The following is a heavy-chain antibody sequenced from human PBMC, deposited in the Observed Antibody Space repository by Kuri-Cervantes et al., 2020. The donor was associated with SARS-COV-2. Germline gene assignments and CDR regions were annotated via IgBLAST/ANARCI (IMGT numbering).Heavy chain of an antibody. CDR1: GFSLKSYGMR. Sequence: SGPTLVKPKETLTLTCTFSGFSLKSYGMRVSWIRQPPGKALEWLARIDWDDTEIYSPSLKSRLTLPKDTSKNQVVLRMTKMGPADTATYYCAREGNSGWFAFEIWGQGTTVTVSS. J-gene: IGHJ3*02. V-gene: IGHV2-70*04. CDR3: AREGNSGWFAFEI. CDR2: IDWDDTE. D-gene: IGHD5-12*01.